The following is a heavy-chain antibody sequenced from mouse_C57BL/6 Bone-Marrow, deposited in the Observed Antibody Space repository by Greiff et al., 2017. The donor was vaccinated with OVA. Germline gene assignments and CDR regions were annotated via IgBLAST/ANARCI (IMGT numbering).Heavy chain of an antibody. CDR3: ARDLTGTDWFAY. CDR1: GYSITSGYY. D-gene: IGHD4-1*01. CDR2: ISYDGSN. Sequence: EVQLVESGPGLVKPSQSLSLTCSVTGYSITSGYYWNWIRQFPGNKLEWMGYISYDGSNNYNPSLKNRISITRDTSKNQFFLKLNSVTTEDTATYYCARDLTGTDWFAYWGQGTLVTVSA. V-gene: IGHV3-6*01. J-gene: IGHJ3*01.